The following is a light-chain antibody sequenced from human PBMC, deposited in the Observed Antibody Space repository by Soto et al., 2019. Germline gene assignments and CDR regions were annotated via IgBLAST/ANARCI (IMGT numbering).Light chain of an antibody. CDR3: QKHNSAPLT. CDR2: AAS. CDR1: HDINKY. Sequence: IQMTQSPSSLSASVGDRVTVTCRASHDINKYLAWYQQKPGKPPKLLIYAASTLQSGVPSRFSGSGSGTEFTLTITSLQPEDVATYYCQKHNSAPLTFGGGTKVEIK. V-gene: IGKV1-27*01. J-gene: IGKJ4*01.